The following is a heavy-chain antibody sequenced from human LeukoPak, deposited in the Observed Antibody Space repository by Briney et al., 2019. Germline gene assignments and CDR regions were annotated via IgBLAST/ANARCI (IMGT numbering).Heavy chain of an antibody. Sequence: GGSLRLSCAASGFTFSSYWMSWVRQAPGKGLEWVANIKQDGSEKYYVDSVKGRFTISRDNAKNSLYLQMNSLRAEDTAVYYCARDRMVGYYYYYYGMDVWGQGTTVTVSS. CDR2: IKQDGSEK. D-gene: IGHD3-10*01. CDR1: GFTFSSYW. V-gene: IGHV3-7*01. J-gene: IGHJ6*02. CDR3: ARDRMVGYYYYYYGMDV.